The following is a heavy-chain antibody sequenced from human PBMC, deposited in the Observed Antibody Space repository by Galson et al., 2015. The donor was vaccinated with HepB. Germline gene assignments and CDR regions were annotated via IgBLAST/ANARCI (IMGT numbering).Heavy chain of an antibody. V-gene: IGHV3-9*01. Sequence: SLRLSCAASGFTFDDYAMHWVRQAPGKGLEWVSGISWNSGSIGYADSVKGRFTISRDNAKNSLYLQMNSLRAEDTALYYCAKGGGRSTSEFDYWGQGTLVTVSS. CDR3: AKGGGRSTSEFDY. CDR1: GFTFDDYA. D-gene: IGHD3-16*01. CDR2: ISWNSGSI. J-gene: IGHJ4*02.